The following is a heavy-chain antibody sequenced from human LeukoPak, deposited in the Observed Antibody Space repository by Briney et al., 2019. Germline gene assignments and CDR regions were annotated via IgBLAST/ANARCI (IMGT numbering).Heavy chain of an antibody. CDR1: GFTFSSYG. CDR2: ISYDGSNK. V-gene: IGHV3-30*18. Sequence: GGSLRLSCAASGFTFSSYGMHWVRQAPGKGLEWVAVISYDGSNKYYADSVKGRFTISRDNSKNTLYLQMNSLRAEDTAVYYCAKDRLKYSSGWYFYFQHWGQGTLVTVSS. D-gene: IGHD6-19*01. CDR3: AKDRLKYSSGWYFYFQH. J-gene: IGHJ1*01.